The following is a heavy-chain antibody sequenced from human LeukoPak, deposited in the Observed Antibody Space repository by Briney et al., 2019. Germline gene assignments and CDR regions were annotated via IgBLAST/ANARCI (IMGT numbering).Heavy chain of an antibody. V-gene: IGHV3-21*01. Sequence: PGGSLRLSCAASGFTFSSYSMNWVRQAPGKGLEWVSSISSSSSYIYYADSVKGRFTISRDNAENSLYLQMNSLRAEDTAVYYCASNPRPLWLRWGQGTLVTVSS. CDR1: GFTFSSYS. D-gene: IGHD5-18*01. CDR2: ISSSSSYI. J-gene: IGHJ4*02. CDR3: ASNPRPLWLR.